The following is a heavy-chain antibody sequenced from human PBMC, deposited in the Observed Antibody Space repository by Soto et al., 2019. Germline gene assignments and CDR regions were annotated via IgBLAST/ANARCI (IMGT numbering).Heavy chain of an antibody. CDR1: GFTFSSYG. J-gene: IGHJ6*02. V-gene: IGHV3-30*18. Sequence: GGSLRLSCAASGFTFSSYGMHWVRQAPGKGLEWVAVISYDGSNKYYADSVKGRFTISRDNSKNTLYLQMNSLRAEDTAVYYCAKAHSSYINYWYYYYGMDVWGQGTTVTVSS. CDR3: AKAHSSYINYWYYYYGMDV. CDR2: ISYDGSNK. D-gene: IGHD4-4*01.